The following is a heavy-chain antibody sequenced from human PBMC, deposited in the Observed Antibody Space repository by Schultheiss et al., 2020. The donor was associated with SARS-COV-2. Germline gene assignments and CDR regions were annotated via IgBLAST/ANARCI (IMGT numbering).Heavy chain of an antibody. Sequence: SETLSLTCAVYGGSFSGYYWSWIRQPPGKGLEWIGYIYYSGSTNYKPSLKSRVTISVDTSKNQFSLKLRSVTAADTAVYYCARGQGLGGSYYVDYWGQGTLVTVSS. D-gene: IGHD1-26*01. J-gene: IGHJ4*02. CDR2: IYYSGST. CDR1: GGSFSGYY. V-gene: IGHV4-59*12. CDR3: ARGQGLGGSYYVDY.